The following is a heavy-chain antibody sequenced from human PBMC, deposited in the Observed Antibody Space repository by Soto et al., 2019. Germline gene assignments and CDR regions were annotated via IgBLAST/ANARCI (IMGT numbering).Heavy chain of an antibody. CDR1: GGSFSGYY. CDR3: ARGLRITMIVVPPGMDV. CDR2: INHSGST. J-gene: IGHJ6*02. D-gene: IGHD3-22*01. V-gene: IGHV4-34*01. Sequence: SETLSLTCAVYGGSFSGYYWSWIRQPPGKGLEWIGEINHSGSTNYNPSLKSRVTISVDTSKNQFSLKLSSVTAADTAVYYCARGLRITMIVVPPGMDVWGQGTTVTVSS.